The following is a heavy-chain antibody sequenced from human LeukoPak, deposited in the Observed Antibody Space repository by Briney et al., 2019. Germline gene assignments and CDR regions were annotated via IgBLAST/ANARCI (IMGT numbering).Heavy chain of an antibody. CDR1: GFSFSTTW. V-gene: IGHV3-74*01. CDR2: IYSDSSRT. J-gene: IGHJ4*02. Sequence: GGSLRLSCAASGFSFSTTWMHWVGQAPGKGLEWVALIYSDSSRTTYADSVKGRFTIYRDNAKNTVYLQMCVLRGEHTAVYYCTKDAGYASDYWGQGILVPVSS. CDR3: TKDAGYASDY. D-gene: IGHD2-15*01.